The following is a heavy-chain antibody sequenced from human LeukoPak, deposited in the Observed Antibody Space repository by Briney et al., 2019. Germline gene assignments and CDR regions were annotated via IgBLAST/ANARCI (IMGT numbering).Heavy chain of an antibody. CDR1: GYTFTSYG. D-gene: IGHD2-21*01. Sequence: ASVKVSCKASGYTFTSYGISWVRQAPGQGLEWMGGIIPIFATANYAQKFQGRVTITADEPTSTAYMELSSLRSEDTAVYYCWGGGWKKPFDYWGQGTLVTVSS. CDR3: WGGGWKKPFDY. J-gene: IGHJ4*02. V-gene: IGHV1-69*13. CDR2: IIPIFATA.